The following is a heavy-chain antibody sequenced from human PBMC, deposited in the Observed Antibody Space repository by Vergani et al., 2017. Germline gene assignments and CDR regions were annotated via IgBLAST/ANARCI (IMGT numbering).Heavy chain of an antibody. CDR3: ERVRVFSTTNYYYYFMDV. J-gene: IGHJ6*03. Sequence: QLQLVQSGAEVKKSGSSVKVSCKASVGTFSTYAVNWVRQAPGQGLEWMGGIIPIFGTPNYAQKFQGRATITADTSTSTAYMELSSLRSEDTAVYYCERVRVFSTTNYYYYFMDVCGKGTTFTVSS. CDR1: VGTFSTYA. V-gene: IGHV1-69*06. CDR2: IIPIFGTP. D-gene: IGHD6-13*01.